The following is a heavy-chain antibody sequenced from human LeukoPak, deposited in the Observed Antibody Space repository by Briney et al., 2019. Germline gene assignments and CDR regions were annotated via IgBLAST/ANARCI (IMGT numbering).Heavy chain of an antibody. CDR3: ARGVVITSNDAFDI. D-gene: IGHD3-22*01. CDR1: GGTFSSYT. V-gene: IGHV1-69*02. Sequence: SVKVSCKASGGTFSSYTISWVRQAPGQGLEWMGRIIPILGIANYAQKFQGRVTITPDKSTSTAYMELSSLRSEDTAVYYCARGVVITSNDAFDIWGQGTMVTVSS. J-gene: IGHJ3*02. CDR2: IIPILGIA.